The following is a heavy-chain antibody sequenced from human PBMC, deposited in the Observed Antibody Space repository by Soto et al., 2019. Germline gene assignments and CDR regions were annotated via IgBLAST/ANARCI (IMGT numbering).Heavy chain of an antibody. CDR2: ISAHNGNT. D-gene: IGHD1-1*01. J-gene: IGHJ4*02. V-gene: IGHV1-18*01. CDR3: ARGRYGDY. CDR1: GYTFTSYG. Sequence: QVHLVQSGAEVKKPGASVKVSCKASGYTFTSYGITWVRQAPGQGLKRMGWISAHNGNTDYAQKLQGRVIVTRDTSTSTAYMELRSLRSDDTAVYYCARGRYGDYWGQGALVTVSS.